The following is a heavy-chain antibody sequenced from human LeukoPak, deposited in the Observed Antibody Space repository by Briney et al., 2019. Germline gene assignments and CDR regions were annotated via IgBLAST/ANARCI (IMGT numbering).Heavy chain of an antibody. CDR2: IYYSGST. V-gene: IGHV4-39*07. J-gene: IGHJ6*03. CDR3: LCSTSFSYYYYMDV. CDR1: GGSISSSSYY. Sequence: SETLSLTCTVSGGSISSSSYYWGWIRQPPGKGLEWIGSIYYSGSTYYNPSLKSRVTISVDTSKNQFSLKLSSVTAADTAVYYCLCSTSFSYYYYMDVWGKGTTVTVSS. D-gene: IGHD2-2*01.